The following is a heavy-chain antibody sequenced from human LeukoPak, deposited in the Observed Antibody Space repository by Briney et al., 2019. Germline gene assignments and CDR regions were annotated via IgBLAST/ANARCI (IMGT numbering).Heavy chain of an antibody. D-gene: IGHD6-19*01. CDR2: IYYSGST. CDR1: GGSISSALYH. V-gene: IGHV4-39*07. J-gene: IGHJ4*02. Sequence: SETLSLTCTVSGGSISSALYHWGWIRQPPGKGLEWIGSIYYSGSTYYNPSLKSRVTISVDTSKNQFSLKLSSVTAADTAVYYCARDLRSVAVAGDIDYWGQGTLVTVSS. CDR3: ARDLRSVAVAGDIDY.